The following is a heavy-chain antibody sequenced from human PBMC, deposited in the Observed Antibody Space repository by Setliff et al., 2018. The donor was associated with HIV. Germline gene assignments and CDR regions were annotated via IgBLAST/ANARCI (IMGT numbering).Heavy chain of an antibody. V-gene: IGHV3-21*01. CDR3: ARDRYCDSSGYSGSAFDI. CDR1: GFTFSSYS. J-gene: IGHJ3*02. Sequence: SLRLSCAASGFTFSSYSMNWVRQAPGKGLEWVSSISSSSSYIYYADSVKGRFTISRDNAKNSLYLQMNSLRAEDTAVYYCARDRYCDSSGYSGSAFDIWGQGTMVTVSS. CDR2: ISSSSSYI. D-gene: IGHD3-22*01.